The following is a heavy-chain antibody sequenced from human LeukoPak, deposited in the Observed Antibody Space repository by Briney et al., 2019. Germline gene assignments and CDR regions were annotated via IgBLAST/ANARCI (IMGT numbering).Heavy chain of an antibody. CDR3: ARPVVAATNWFDP. V-gene: IGHV4-4*09. CDR2: VYPSGST. CDR1: GGSISSHY. J-gene: IGHJ5*02. D-gene: IGHD2-15*01. Sequence: PSETLSLTCTVSGGSISSHYWSWIRQPPGKGLEWIGYVYPSGSTNYNPSLKSRVTISVDTSKNQFSLKLSSVTAADTAVYYCARPVVAATNWFDPWGQGTLVTVSS.